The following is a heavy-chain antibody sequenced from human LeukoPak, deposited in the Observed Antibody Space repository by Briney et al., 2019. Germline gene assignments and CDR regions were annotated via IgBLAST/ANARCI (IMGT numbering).Heavy chain of an antibody. CDR2: IYYSGST. CDR1: GGSISSYY. D-gene: IGHD2-2*03. CDR3: AGNGFETYDY. Sequence: SETLSLTCTVSGGSISSYYWSWIRQPPGKGLEWIGYIYYSGSTNYNPSLKSRVTISVDTSKNQFSLKLSSVTAADTAVYYCAGNGFETYDYWGQGTLVTVSS. J-gene: IGHJ4*02. V-gene: IGHV4-59*01.